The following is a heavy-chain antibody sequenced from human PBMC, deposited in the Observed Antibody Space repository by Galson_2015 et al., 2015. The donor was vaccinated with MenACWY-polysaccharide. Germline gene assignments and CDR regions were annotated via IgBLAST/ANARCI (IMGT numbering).Heavy chain of an antibody. V-gene: IGHV1-69*06. CDR1: GGSFSSFG. Sequence: SVKVSCKASGGSFSSFGVSWVRQAPGKGLEWMGGIIPVFETSTYAQKFQGRVTISADKSTSTTFLEVTSLTSEDTAVYYCARVPFRELTMVRGPHDYWGQGTPVTVSS. CDR3: ARVPFRELTMVRGPHDY. CDR2: IIPVFETS. J-gene: IGHJ4*02. D-gene: IGHD3-10*01.